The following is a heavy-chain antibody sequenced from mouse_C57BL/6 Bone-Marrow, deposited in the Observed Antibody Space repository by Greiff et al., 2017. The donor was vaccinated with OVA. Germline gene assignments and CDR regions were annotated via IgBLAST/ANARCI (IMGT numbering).Heavy chain of an antibody. Sequence: EVHLVESGGGLVKPGGSLKLSCAASGFTFSSYAMSWVRQTPEKRLEWVATISDGGSYTYYPDNVKGRFTISRDNAKNNLYLQMSHLKSEDTAMYYCARGEIPMDYWGQGTSVTVSS. CDR1: GFTFSSYA. CDR3: ARGEIPMDY. J-gene: IGHJ4*01. V-gene: IGHV5-4*01. CDR2: ISDGGSYT.